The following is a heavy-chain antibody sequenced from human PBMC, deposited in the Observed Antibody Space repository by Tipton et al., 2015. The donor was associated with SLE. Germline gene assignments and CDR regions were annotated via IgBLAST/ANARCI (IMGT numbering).Heavy chain of an antibody. Sequence: SLRLSCAASGFTFRSYAMNWVRQAPGKGLEWVSTITGSGYATYYADSVKGRFTISRDNSKNTLYLQMNTLRGEDTAVYYCAKLITIIRDGMDVWGQGP. D-gene: IGHD3-10*01. CDR3: AKLITIIRDGMDV. CDR1: GFTFRSYA. CDR2: ITGSGYAT. J-gene: IGHJ6*02. V-gene: IGHV3-23*01.